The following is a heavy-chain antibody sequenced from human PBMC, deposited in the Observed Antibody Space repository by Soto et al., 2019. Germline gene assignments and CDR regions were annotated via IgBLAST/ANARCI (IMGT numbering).Heavy chain of an antibody. Sequence: SSETLSLTCAVSGGSISSSNWWSWVRQPPGKGLEWIGEIYHSGSTNYNPSLKSRVTISVDKSKNQFSLKLSSVTAADTAVYYCARGPLRFLEWLNYAHYCYYYGMDVWGQGNTVTVAS. D-gene: IGHD3-3*01. CDR1: GGSISSSNW. CDR2: IYHSGST. J-gene: IGHJ6*02. V-gene: IGHV4-4*02. CDR3: ARGPLRFLEWLNYAHYCYYYGMDV.